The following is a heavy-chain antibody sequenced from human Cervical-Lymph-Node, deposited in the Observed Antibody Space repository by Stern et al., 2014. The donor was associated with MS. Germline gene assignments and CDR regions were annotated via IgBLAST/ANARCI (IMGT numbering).Heavy chain of an antibody. CDR1: GGSISSSGYY. Sequence: QVQLVQSGPGLVKPSQTLSLTCTVSGGSISSSGYYWSWIRQPADKGLEWIGRIHDSGSTYYNPSLKSRVTISIDTAKNPFSLKLPSVTAADTAVYYCATTRWDLFTWNWFDPWGQGTLVTVSS. V-gene: IGHV4-61*02. CDR3: ATTRWDLFTWNWFDP. D-gene: IGHD1-26*01. CDR2: IHDSGST. J-gene: IGHJ5*02.